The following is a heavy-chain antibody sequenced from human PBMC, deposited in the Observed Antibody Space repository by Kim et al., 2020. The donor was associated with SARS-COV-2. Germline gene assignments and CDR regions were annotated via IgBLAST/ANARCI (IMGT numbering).Heavy chain of an antibody. CDR1: GFTLTKYG. D-gene: IGHD6-19*01. CDR2: ISYDGSVK. J-gene: IGHJ3*02. CDR3: TRGAVSGNDAFGI. Sequence: GGSLRLSCEASGFTLTKYGMHWVRQAPGTGPEWVSFISYDGSVKHYGETVKGRFTISRDTSKNILYLHMDSLRTEDTAVYFCTRGAVSGNDAFGIWGQGSLVSVSS. V-gene: IGHV3-30*03.